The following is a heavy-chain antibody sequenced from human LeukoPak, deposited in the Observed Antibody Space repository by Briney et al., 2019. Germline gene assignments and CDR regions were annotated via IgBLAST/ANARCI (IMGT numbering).Heavy chain of an antibody. V-gene: IGHV3-23*01. J-gene: IGHJ4*02. Sequence: PGRSLRLSCAASGFTFSSYGMHWVRQAPGKGLEWVSAISGSGGSTYYADSVKGRFTISRDNSKNTLYLQMNSLRAEDTAVYYCAKSPGPTYYYDSSGYYFSYWGQGTLVTVSS. CDR2: ISGSGGST. CDR1: GFTFSSYG. CDR3: AKSPGPTYYYDSSGYYFSY. D-gene: IGHD3-22*01.